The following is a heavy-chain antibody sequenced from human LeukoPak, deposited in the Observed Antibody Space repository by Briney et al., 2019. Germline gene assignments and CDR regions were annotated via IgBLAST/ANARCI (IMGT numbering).Heavy chain of an antibody. CDR2: IRYDESNK. D-gene: IGHD4-17*01. J-gene: IGHJ5*02. CDR3: AKFYDYGDYDWFDP. V-gene: IGHV3-30*02. Sequence: AFIRYDESNKYYADSVKGRFTISRDNSKNTLYLQTNSLRAEDTAVYYCAKFYDYGDYDWFDPWGQGTLVTVSS.